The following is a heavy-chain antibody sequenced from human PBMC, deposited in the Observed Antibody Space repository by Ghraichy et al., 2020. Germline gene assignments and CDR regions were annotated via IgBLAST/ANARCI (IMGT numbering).Heavy chain of an antibody. D-gene: IGHD6-13*01. CDR3: AREFHTSSWYPVGFDP. CDR2: IKQDGSEK. CDR1: GFSFSDFW. J-gene: IGHJ5*02. V-gene: IGHV3-7*01. Sequence: GESLNISCAASGFSFSDFWMTWVRQAPGKGLEWVANIKQDGSEKYYVDSMKGRFTISRDNAKNSLYLQINSLRAEDTAVYYCAREFHTSSWYPVGFDPWGQGTLVTVSS.